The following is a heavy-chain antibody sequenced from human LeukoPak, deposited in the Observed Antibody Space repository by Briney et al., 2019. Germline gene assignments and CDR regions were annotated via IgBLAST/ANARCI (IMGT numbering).Heavy chain of an antibody. D-gene: IGHD6-13*01. CDR1: GGSISSYY. CDR3: ARDLSRSAAILSIPERGFDP. V-gene: IGHV4-4*07. J-gene: IGHJ5*02. Sequence: PSETLSLTCTVSGGSISSYYWSWIRQPAGKGLEWIGRIYTSGSTNYNPSLKSRVTMSVDTSKNQFSLKLSSVTAADTAVYYCARDLSRSAAILSIPERGFDPWGQGTLVTVSS. CDR2: IYTSGST.